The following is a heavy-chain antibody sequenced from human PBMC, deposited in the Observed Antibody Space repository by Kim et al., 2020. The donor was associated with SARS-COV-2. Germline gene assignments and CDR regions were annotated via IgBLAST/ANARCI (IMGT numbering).Heavy chain of an antibody. V-gene: IGHV4-39*01. Sequence: SETLSLTCTVSGGSISSSSYYWGWIRQPPGKGLEWIGSIYYSGSTYYNPSLKSRVTISVDTSKNQFSLKLSSVTAADTAVYYCARPLKLQSWFDPWGQGTLVTVSS. D-gene: IGHD1-26*01. CDR3: ARPLKLQSWFDP. J-gene: IGHJ5*02. CDR2: IYYSGST. CDR1: GGSISSSSYY.